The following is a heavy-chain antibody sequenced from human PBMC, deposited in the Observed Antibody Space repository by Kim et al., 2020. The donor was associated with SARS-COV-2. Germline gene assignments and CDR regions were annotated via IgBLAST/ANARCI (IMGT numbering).Heavy chain of an antibody. Sequence: SETLSLTCTVSGGAISSSSYYWGWIRQPPGKGLEWIGSIYYSGSTYYNPSLKSRVTISVDTSKNQFSLKLSPVTAADTAVYYCARDIAQDLWFGETPGAMDVWGQGTTVTVSS. CDR2: IYYSGST. J-gene: IGHJ6*02. CDR3: ARDIAQDLWFGETPGAMDV. D-gene: IGHD3-10*01. CDR1: GGAISSSSYY. V-gene: IGHV4-39*01.